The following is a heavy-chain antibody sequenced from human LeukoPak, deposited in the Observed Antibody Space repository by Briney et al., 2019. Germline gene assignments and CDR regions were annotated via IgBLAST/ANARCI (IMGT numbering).Heavy chain of an antibody. CDR3: AKDIDTAMATCFDY. V-gene: IGHV3-23*01. CDR1: GFTFSSYA. J-gene: IGHJ4*02. D-gene: IGHD5-18*01. Sequence: GGSLRLSCAASGFTFSSYAMSWVRQAPGKGLEWVSAICGSGGSTYYADSVKGRFTISRDNSKNTLYLQMNSLRPEDTAVYYCAKDIDTAMATCFDYWGQGTLVTVSS. CDR2: ICGSGGST.